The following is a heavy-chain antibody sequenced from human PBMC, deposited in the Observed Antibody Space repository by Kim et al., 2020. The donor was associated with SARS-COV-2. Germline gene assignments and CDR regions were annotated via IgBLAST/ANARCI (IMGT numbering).Heavy chain of an antibody. Sequence: GGSLRLSCAASGFTFSSYGMHWVRQAPGKGLEWVAVISYDGSNKYYADSVKGRFTISRDNSKNTLYLQMNSLRAEDTAVYYCAKEGYYYGSGSRGYYYYGMDVWGQGTTVTVSS. CDR1: GFTFSSYG. D-gene: IGHD3-10*01. J-gene: IGHJ6*02. CDR2: ISYDGSNK. V-gene: IGHV3-30*18. CDR3: AKEGYYYGSGSRGYYYYGMDV.